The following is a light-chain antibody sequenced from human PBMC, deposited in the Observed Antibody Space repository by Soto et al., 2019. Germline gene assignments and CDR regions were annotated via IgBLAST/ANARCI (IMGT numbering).Light chain of an antibody. Sequence: QSVLTQPPSVSAAPGQKVTISCSGSNSNIGNNYVSWYQQLPGTTPKLLIYDKYQRPSGIPDRFSASKSGTSATLAITGLQTGDEADYYCETWDDSLTAAVFGGGTKVTVL. V-gene: IGLV1-51*01. J-gene: IGLJ2*01. CDR1: NSNIGNNY. CDR3: ETWDDSLTAAV. CDR2: DKY.